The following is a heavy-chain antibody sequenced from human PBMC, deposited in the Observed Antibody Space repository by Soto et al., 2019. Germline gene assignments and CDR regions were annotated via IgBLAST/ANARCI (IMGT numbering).Heavy chain of an antibody. CDR1: GGSISSGGYY. CDR2: IYYIGST. CDR3: ARSDYDLWSGYTGCASDI. J-gene: IGHJ3*02. Sequence: QLQLQESGPGLVKPSQTLSLTCTVSGGSISSGGYYWSWIRQHPGKGLEWIGDIYYIGSTYYNPSLMIRVTISIYTFNNQVALKLSSVTAADTAVYYCARSDYDLWSGYTGCASDIWGQGTMVTVCS. V-gene: IGHV4-31*03. D-gene: IGHD3-3*01.